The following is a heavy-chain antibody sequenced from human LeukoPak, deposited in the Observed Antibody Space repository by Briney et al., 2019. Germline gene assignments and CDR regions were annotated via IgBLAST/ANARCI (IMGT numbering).Heavy chain of an antibody. CDR3: TRARNYYDSKD. CDR2: IRSKAYGGTT. D-gene: IGHD3-22*01. CDR1: GFTFGDYA. J-gene: IGHJ4*02. Sequence: GGSLRLSCTASGFTFGDYAMSWVRQAPGKGLEWVGFIRSKAYGGTTEYAASVKGRFTISRDDSKSIAYLQMNSLKTEDIAVYYCTRARNYYDSKDWGQGTLVTVSS. V-gene: IGHV3-49*04.